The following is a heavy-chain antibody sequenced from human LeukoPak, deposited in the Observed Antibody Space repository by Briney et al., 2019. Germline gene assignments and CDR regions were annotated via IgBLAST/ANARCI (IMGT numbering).Heavy chain of an antibody. J-gene: IGHJ4*02. Sequence: GRSLRLSCAASGFTFSTYGMHWVRQAPGKGLEWVAVIWYDGSNKYYADSVKGRFTISRDNSKNTLYLQMNSLRAKDTAVYYCGRDLFMIVVPGQNVLDYWGQGTLVTVSS. CDR2: IWYDGSNK. CDR3: GRDLFMIVVPGQNVLDY. V-gene: IGHV3-33*01. D-gene: IGHD3-22*01. CDR1: GFTFSTYG.